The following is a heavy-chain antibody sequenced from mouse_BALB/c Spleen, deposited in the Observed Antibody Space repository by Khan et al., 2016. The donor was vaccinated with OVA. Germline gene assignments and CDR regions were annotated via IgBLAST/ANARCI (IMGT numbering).Heavy chain of an antibody. Sequence: EVQLQESGPSLVKPSQTLSLTCSVTGDSITSGYWNWIRKFPGNKLEYMGYMIYSGNTYYNPSLKSRISLTRHPSKNQYYLQLNSVTTEDTARYYCARSTYRYAFVYWGQGTLVTVSA. CDR3: ARSTYRYAFVY. CDR2: MIYSGNT. J-gene: IGHJ3*01. V-gene: IGHV3-8*02. D-gene: IGHD2-14*01. CDR1: GDSITSGY.